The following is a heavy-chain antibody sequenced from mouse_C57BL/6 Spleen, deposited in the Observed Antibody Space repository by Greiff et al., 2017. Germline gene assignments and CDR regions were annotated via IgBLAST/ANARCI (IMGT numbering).Heavy chain of an antibody. CDR3: AIYCGSIPFAY. Sequence: QVQLQQSGAELVKPGASVKLSCKASGYTFTSYWMHWVKQRPGQGLEWIGMIHPNSGSTNYNEKFKSKATLTVDKSSSTSYMQLSSRTSEASADDYCAIYCGSIPFAYWGQGTLVTVSA. V-gene: IGHV1-64*01. D-gene: IGHD1-1*01. CDR2: IHPNSGST. J-gene: IGHJ3*01. CDR1: GYTFTSYW.